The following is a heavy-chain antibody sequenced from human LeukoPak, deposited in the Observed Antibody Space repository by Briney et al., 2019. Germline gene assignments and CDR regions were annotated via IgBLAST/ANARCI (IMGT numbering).Heavy chain of an antibody. V-gene: IGHV1-46*01. Sequence: ASVKVSCKASGYTFTSYYMHWVRQAPGQGLEWMGIINPSGGSTSYAQKFQGRVTMTRDTSTSTVHMELSSLRSEDTAVYYRAREYSTPVPSTGYYYYYMDVWGKGTTVTVSS. D-gene: IGHD6-13*01. CDR1: GYTFTSYY. CDR3: AREYSTPVPSTGYYYYYMDV. J-gene: IGHJ6*03. CDR2: INPSGGST.